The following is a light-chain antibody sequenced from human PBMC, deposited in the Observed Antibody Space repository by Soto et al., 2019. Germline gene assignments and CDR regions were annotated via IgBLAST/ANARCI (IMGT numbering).Light chain of an antibody. Sequence: IQMTQSPSSLSASVGDRVTITCRASQSISSYLNWYQQKPGKAPKLLIYAASSLQSGVPSRFSGSGSGTDFTLTISSLQPEDSATYYCQKSYSTPRTFGQGTKVDIK. CDR2: AAS. V-gene: IGKV1-39*01. CDR1: QSISSY. J-gene: IGKJ1*01. CDR3: QKSYSTPRT.